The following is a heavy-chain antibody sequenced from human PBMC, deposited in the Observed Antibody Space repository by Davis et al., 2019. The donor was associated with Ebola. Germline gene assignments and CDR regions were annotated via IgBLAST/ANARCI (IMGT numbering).Heavy chain of an antibody. V-gene: IGHV4-34*01. J-gene: IGHJ2*01. CDR1: GASFSGYY. Sequence: MPSDLLSSPFAVLGASFSGYYCRWIRQPPGKVPAWPGEINHSGSTNYNPSLKSRVTRSVDTSKNQFSLKLSSVTAADTAVYFCARSPITISGVLVHLYWFFDLWGRGTLITVSA. D-gene: IGHD3-3*01. CDR3: ARSPITISGVLVHLYWFFDL. CDR2: INHSGST.